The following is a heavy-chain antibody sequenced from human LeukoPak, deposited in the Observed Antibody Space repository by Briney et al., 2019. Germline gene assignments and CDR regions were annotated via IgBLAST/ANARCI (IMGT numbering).Heavy chain of an antibody. CDR1: GFTFTNYW. J-gene: IGHJ4*02. CDR3: AKSLDYGGNRARLDF. D-gene: IGHD4-23*01. Sequence: GGSLRLSCAASGFTFTNYWMSWVRQAPGKGLEWVSAVSGSGSTTYYARSVKGRFTVSRDNSKNTLYLQMNSLRVDDTAVYYCAKSLDYGGNRARLDFWGQGTLVTVSS. V-gene: IGHV3-23*01. CDR2: VSGSGSTT.